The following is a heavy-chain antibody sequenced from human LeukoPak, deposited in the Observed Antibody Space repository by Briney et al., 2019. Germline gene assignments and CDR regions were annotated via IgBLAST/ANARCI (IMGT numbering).Heavy chain of an antibody. D-gene: IGHD4/OR15-4a*01. V-gene: IGHV7-4-1*02. J-gene: IGHJ3*02. CDR3: AGDGARLDI. CDR2: ITGDTGDP. CDR1: GGTFSSYA. Sequence: GASVTVSCKASGGTFSSYAINWVRQAPGQGLEWMGWITGDTGDPTYAQGFTGRFVFSLDTSVTTAYLQINSLKADDTAVYYCAGDGARLDIWGQGTMVTVSS.